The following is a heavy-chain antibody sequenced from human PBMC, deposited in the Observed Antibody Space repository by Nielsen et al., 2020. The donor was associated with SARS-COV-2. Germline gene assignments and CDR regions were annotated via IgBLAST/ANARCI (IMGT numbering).Heavy chain of an antibody. V-gene: IGHV4-59*01. CDR1: GGSISRYY. CDR2: IYYSGST. J-gene: IGHJ6*02. CDR3: AKEDKGTVAGTIYYYGMDV. D-gene: IGHD6-19*01. Sequence: SETLSLTCTVSGGSISRYYWSWIRQPPGKGLEWIGYIYYSGSTNYNPSLKSRVTISVDTSKNQFSLKLSSVTSADTAVYYCAKEDKGTVAGTIYYYGMDVWGQGTTVTVSS.